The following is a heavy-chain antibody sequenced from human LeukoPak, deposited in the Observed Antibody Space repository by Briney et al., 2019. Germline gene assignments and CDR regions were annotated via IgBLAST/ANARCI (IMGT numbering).Heavy chain of an antibody. CDR1: GFTFSSYA. J-gene: IGHJ4*02. D-gene: IGHD3-3*01. Sequence: GGSLRLSCAASGFTFSSYAMSWVRQAPGKGLEWVAAISASGSATSYADSVRGRFTISRDNSKSTTYLQMNSLRAEDTAVFYCAKDLYLRDFWGGYFDYWGQGIPVTVSS. CDR3: AKDLYLRDFWGGYFDY. CDR2: ISASGSAT. V-gene: IGHV3-23*01.